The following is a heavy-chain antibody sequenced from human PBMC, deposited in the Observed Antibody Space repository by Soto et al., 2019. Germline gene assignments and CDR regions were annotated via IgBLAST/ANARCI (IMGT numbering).Heavy chain of an antibody. CDR1: GYTFTGYY. Sequence: ASVKVSCKASGYTFTGYYMHWVRQAPGQGLEWMGWINPNSGGTNYAQKFQDWVTMTRDTSISTAYMELSRLRSDDTAVYYCAREPYSSGWYRDAIDIWGQGTMVTVSS. V-gene: IGHV1-2*04. J-gene: IGHJ3*02. CDR2: INPNSGGT. D-gene: IGHD6-19*01. CDR3: AREPYSSGWYRDAIDI.